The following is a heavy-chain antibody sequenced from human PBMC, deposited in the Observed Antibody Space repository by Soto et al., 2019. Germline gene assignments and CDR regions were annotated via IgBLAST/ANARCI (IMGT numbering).Heavy chain of an antibody. CDR3: AHLYYYDSSGYYLPDY. Sequence: QITLKESGPTLVKPTQTLTLTCTFSGFSLSTSGVGVGWIRQPPGKALEWLALIYWDDDKRYSPSLKSRLTITKDTSKNQVVLTMTNMDPVDTATYSCAHLYYYDSSGYYLPDYWGQGTLVTVSS. J-gene: IGHJ4*02. CDR1: GFSLSTSGVG. D-gene: IGHD3-22*01. CDR2: IYWDDDK. V-gene: IGHV2-5*02.